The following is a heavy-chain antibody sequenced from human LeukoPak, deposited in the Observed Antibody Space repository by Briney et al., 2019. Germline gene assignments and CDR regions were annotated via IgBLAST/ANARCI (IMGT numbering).Heavy chain of an antibody. CDR2: IYHSGNT. D-gene: IGHD3-9*01. V-gene: IGHV4-38-2*01. CDR3: ARAARYTDYLSSSGGLWKYNFDY. Sequence: SETLSLTCAVSGFSVSSGFYWAWIRQSPGKGLEWIANIYHSGNTYSNPSLKSRLNVSMDSSMNNFSLRLTSVTSADTAVYYCARAARYTDYLSSSGGLWKYNFDYWGQGTLVTVSS. J-gene: IGHJ4*02. CDR1: GFSVSSGFY.